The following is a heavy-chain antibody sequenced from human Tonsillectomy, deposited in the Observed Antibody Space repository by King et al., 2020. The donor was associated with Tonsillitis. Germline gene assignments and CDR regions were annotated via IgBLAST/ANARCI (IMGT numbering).Heavy chain of an antibody. CDR3: AKDETWGLTDY. J-gene: IGHJ4*02. V-gene: IGHV3-30*02. CDR2: IRYDGNNK. CDR1: GFTFSSFG. D-gene: IGHD7-27*01. Sequence: VQLVESGGGVVQPGGSLRLSCAASGFTFSSFGMHWVRQAPGKGLEWVAFIRYDGNNKYHADSVKGRFTISRDNSKNTLYLQMNSLRTEDTAVYYCAKDETWGLTDYWGQGTLVTVS.